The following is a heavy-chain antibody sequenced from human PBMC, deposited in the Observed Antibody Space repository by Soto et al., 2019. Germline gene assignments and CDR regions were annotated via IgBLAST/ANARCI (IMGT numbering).Heavy chain of an antibody. J-gene: IGHJ4*02. Sequence: QVQLQESGPGLVKPSQTLSLTCTVSGGSVSSGDYYWSWIRQPPGEALEWIGNIYYSGNTYYNPSLKSRITMSLDTPKNQFSLRLSSVNAADTAVYYCARDLDFSSDYWGQGTLVTVSS. CDR3: ARDLDFSSDY. CDR1: GGSVSSGDYY. CDR2: IYYSGNT. D-gene: IGHD3-3*01. V-gene: IGHV4-30-4*01.